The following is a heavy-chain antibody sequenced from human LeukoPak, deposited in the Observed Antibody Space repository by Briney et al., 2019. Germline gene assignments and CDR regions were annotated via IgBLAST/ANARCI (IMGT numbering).Heavy chain of an antibody. CDR3: VTDLVIKGYFDY. CDR2: IRRKTDGETT. J-gene: IGHJ4*02. Sequence: GGSLRLSCAASGFTFSNVWMSWVRQVPGKGLEWVGRIRRKTDGETTDHAAPVEGRFTISRDDSKNTLYLQMNSLKTEDTAVYYCVTDLVIKGYFDYWGQGALVTVSS. CDR1: GFTFSNVW. V-gene: IGHV3-15*01. D-gene: IGHD2-21*01.